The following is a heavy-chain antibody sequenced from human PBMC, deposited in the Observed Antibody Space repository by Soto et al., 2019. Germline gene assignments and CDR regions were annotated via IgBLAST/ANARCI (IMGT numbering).Heavy chain of an antibody. Sequence: ETLSLTCTVSGGSVSSGDYYWSWIRQPPGKGLEWIGYIYYSGNTNYNPSLKSRVIISVDTSKNLFSLKLTSVTAADTAVYYCARIPVDTSMIYWLDPWGQGTLVTVSS. CDR3: ARIPVDTSMIYWLDP. D-gene: IGHD5-18*01. V-gene: IGHV4-61*08. CDR1: GGSVSSGDYY. J-gene: IGHJ5*02. CDR2: IYYSGNT.